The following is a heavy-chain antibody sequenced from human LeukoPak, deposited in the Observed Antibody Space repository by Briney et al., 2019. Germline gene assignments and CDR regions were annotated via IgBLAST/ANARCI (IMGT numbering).Heavy chain of an antibody. CDR1: GFTFSSFD. CDR3: ARGPPRGKYYYMDV. D-gene: IGHD1-1*01. CDR2: IGTASDT. Sequence: GGSLRLSCAASGFTFSSFDMHWVRQPTGQGPEWVSTIGTASDTYYPGSVEGRFTLSRDNAKNSLYLQMNSLTAGDMAVYYCARGPPRGKYYYMDVWGKGTTVTVSS. V-gene: IGHV3-13*01. J-gene: IGHJ6*03.